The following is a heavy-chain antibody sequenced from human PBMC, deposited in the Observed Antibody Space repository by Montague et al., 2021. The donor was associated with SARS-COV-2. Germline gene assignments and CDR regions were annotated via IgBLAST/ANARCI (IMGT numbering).Heavy chain of an antibody. CDR1: GFTFRSYT. CDR3: ARDGWAHYYDSSGYEGNFDI. J-gene: IGHJ3*02. CDR2: TSSSSSYI. D-gene: IGHD3-22*01. V-gene: IGHV3-21*01. Sequence: SRRLSCAASGFTFRSYTMNWVRQAPGKGLEWVSCTSSSSSYIYYADSVKGRFTIFRDNAKNSLFLQMNSLRAEDTAVYYCARDGWAHYYDSSGYEGNFDIWGQGTMVTVSS.